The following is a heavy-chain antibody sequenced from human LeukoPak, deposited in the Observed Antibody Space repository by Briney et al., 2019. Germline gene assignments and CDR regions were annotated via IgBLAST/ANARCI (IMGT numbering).Heavy chain of an antibody. D-gene: IGHD3-16*01. Sequence: GGSLRHSCAAPGFSLSNYGLHWVRQGPGKGLEWLAVINYDGSNRYYADSVKGRLTISKDSSENTLYLQMNRLRADDTAIYYCARWGGTRQFYFDYWGQGTLATAPS. CDR1: GFSLSNYG. CDR2: INYDGSNR. J-gene: IGHJ4*02. V-gene: IGHV3-33*01. CDR3: ARWGGTRQFYFDY.